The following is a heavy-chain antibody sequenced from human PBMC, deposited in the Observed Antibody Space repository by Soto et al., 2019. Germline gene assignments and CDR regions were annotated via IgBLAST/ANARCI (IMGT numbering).Heavy chain of an antibody. V-gene: IGHV3-23*01. J-gene: IGHJ4*02. CDR1: GFTFSSYG. Sequence: EVQLLESGGGLVQPGGSLRLSCAASGFTFSSYGMSWVRQAPGKGLEWVSGISGSGGSTYYADSVKGRFTISRDNPKNTRYRQRNGRRADDRAVYDCAKEGRYSSSRGYFDFGGQGSLVTV. CDR3: AKEGRYSSSRGYFDF. CDR2: ISGSGGST. D-gene: IGHD6-13*01.